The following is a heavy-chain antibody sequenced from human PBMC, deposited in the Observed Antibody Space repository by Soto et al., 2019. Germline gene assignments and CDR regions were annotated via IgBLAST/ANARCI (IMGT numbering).Heavy chain of an antibody. CDR2: IIPIFGTA. D-gene: IGHD6-19*01. CDR3: ARPLYSSGWYVGAFDI. V-gene: IGHV1-69*13. J-gene: IGHJ3*02. Sequence: SVKVSCKASGGTFSSYATSGVRQAPGQGLEWMGGIIPIFGTANYAQKFQGRVTITADESTSTAYMELSSLRSEDTAVYYCARPLYSSGWYVGAFDIWGQGTMVTVSS. CDR1: GGTFSSYA.